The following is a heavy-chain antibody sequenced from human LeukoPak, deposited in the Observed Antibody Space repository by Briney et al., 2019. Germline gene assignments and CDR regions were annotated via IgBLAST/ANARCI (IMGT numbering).Heavy chain of an antibody. CDR1: GYTFTGYY. Sequence: GASVKVSCKASGYTFTGYYMHWVRQAPGQGLEWMGWINPNSGGTNYAQKFQGRVTMTRDTSISTAYMELRSLRSDDTAVYYCARDFSGSANDAFDIWGQGTMVTVSS. CDR3: ARDFSGSANDAFDI. CDR2: INPNSGGT. V-gene: IGHV1-2*02. D-gene: IGHD1-26*01. J-gene: IGHJ3*02.